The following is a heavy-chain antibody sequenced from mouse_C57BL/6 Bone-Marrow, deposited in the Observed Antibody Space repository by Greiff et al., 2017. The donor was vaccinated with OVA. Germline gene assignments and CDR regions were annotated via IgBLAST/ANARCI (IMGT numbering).Heavy chain of an antibody. D-gene: IGHD1-1*01. J-gene: IGHJ1*03. CDR1: GYSFTDYN. Sequence: VQLQQSGPELVKPGASVKISCKASGYSFTDYNMNLVKQSNRKSLDWIGVINPNYGTTSYNQKFKGKATLTVDQSSNTAYMQHNSLTSEDAAVYYCAFCCGSSYRYFDVWGTGTTVTVSS. V-gene: IGHV1-39*01. CDR3: AFCCGSSYRYFDV. CDR2: INPNYGTT.